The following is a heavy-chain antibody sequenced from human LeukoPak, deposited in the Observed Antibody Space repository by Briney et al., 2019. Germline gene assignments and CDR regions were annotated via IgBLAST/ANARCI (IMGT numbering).Heavy chain of an antibody. CDR3: ARAPSEVGGYYPEYFRH. V-gene: IGHV3-74*01. CDR2: IKSDGKT. CDR1: GFTFSRYW. D-gene: IGHD3-22*01. J-gene: IGHJ1*01. Sequence: GGSLSLSCEASGFTFSRYWMHWVRQAPGKGLVWVSRIKSDGKTNYADSVKGRFTISRDNAKNTVSLQMDSLRAEDTGVYYCARAPSEVGGYYPEYFRHWGQGTLVTVSS.